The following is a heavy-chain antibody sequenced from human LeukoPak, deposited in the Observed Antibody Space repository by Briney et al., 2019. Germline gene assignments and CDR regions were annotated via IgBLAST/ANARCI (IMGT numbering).Heavy chain of an antibody. V-gene: IGHV4-59*01. J-gene: IGHJ4*02. CDR1: GGSFSGYY. Sequence: SETLSLTCAVYGGSFSGYYWSWIRQPPGKGLEWIGYIYYSGSTNYNPSLKSRVTISVDTSKNQFSLKLSSVTAADTAVYYCARGHWGSPDYWGQGTLVTVSS. CDR2: IYYSGST. CDR3: ARGHWGSPDY. D-gene: IGHD7-27*01.